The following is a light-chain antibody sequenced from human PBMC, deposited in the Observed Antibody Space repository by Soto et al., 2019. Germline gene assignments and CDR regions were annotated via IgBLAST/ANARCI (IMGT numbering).Light chain of an antibody. CDR3: QQYNNWPLT. CDR1: QSVSSD. Sequence: EIVLTQSPGTLSLSPGERGTLSCRASQSVSSDLAWYQQKPGQAPRLLIYDASTMATGFPARFSGSGSGTEFTLTISSLQSEDFAVYYCQQYNNWPLTFGGGTKVDIK. CDR2: DAS. J-gene: IGKJ4*01. V-gene: IGKV3-15*01.